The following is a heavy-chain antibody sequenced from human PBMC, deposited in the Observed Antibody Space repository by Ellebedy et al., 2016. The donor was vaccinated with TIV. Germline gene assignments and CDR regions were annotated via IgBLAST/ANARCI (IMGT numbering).Heavy chain of an antibody. V-gene: IGHV3-7*01. CDR1: GFSFSSQW. CDR3: ASSHAG. CDR2: ITPDGSKK. J-gene: IGHJ4*02. Sequence: GESLKISCAASGFSFSSQWMSWVRQAPGKGLEWVAEITPDGSKKYYLDPVKGRFTVSRDNPTNSLYLQMNSLTVEDTAVYYCASSHAGWGQGTLVTVSS.